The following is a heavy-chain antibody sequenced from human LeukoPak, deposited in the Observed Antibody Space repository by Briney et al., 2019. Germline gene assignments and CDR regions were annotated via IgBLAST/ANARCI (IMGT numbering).Heavy chain of an antibody. D-gene: IGHD2-2*01. V-gene: IGHV3-23*01. J-gene: IGHJ6*03. Sequence: GGSLRLSCAASGFTFSSYAMSWVRQAPGKGLEWVSAISGSGGSTYYADSVKGRFTISRDNSKNTLYLQMNSLRAEDTAVYYCAKVGCSSTSCYAGYYYYYIDVWGKGTTVTVSS. CDR1: GFTFSSYA. CDR3: AKVGCSSTSCYAGYYYYYIDV. CDR2: ISGSGGST.